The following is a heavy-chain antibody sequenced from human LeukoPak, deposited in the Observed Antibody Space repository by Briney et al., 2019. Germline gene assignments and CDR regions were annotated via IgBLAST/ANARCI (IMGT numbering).Heavy chain of an antibody. J-gene: IGHJ6*03. Sequence: GGSLRLSCAASGFTFNTYTLNWVRQAPGKGLEWVANIKQDGSEKYYVDSVKGRFTISRDNAKNSLYLQMNSLRAEDTAVYYCARDLGRTDRPEWFLYYYYYYYMDVWGKGTTVTVSS. CDR1: GFTFNTYT. V-gene: IGHV3-7*01. CDR3: ARDLGRTDRPEWFLYYYYYYYMDV. D-gene: IGHD3-3*01. CDR2: IKQDGSEK.